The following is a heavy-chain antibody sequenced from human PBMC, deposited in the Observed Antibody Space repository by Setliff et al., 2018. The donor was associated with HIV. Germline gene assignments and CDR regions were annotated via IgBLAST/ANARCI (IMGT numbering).Heavy chain of an antibody. J-gene: IGHJ4*02. CDR2: IKSKSDGGAT. CDR1: GFTFRNAW. CDR3: VTDRTIFGLVTEYYFDY. Sequence: NPGGSLRLSCAASGFTFRNAWMNWVRQAPGKGLEWLGLIKSKSDGGATDYPASVKGRFTISRDDSKNTLYLQINSLKIEDTAVYYCVTDRTIFGLVTEYYFDYWGQGALVTVSS. D-gene: IGHD3-3*01. V-gene: IGHV3-15*01.